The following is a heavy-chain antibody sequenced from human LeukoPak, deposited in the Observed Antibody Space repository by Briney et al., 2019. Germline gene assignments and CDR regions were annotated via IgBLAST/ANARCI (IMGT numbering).Heavy chain of an antibody. CDR3: ATRLYYYDSSGYYFSTLDY. V-gene: IGHV1-24*01. CDR2: FDPEDGET. Sequence: ASVKVSCKVSGYTLTELSMHWVRQAPGKGLEWMGGFDPEDGETIYAQKFQGRVTMTEDTSTDTAYMELSSPRSEDTAVYYCATRLYYYDSSGYYFSTLDYWGQGTLVTVSS. D-gene: IGHD3-22*01. J-gene: IGHJ4*02. CDR1: GYTLTELS.